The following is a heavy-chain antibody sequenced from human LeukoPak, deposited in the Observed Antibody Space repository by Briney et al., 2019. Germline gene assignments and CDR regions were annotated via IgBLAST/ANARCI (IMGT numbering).Heavy chain of an antibody. V-gene: IGHV4-61*01. CDR2: IYYSGST. J-gene: IGHJ4*02. Sequence: SETLSLTCTVSGGSVSSGSYYRSWIRQPPGKGLEWIGYIYYSGSTNYNPSLKSRVTISVDTSKNQFPLKLSSVTAADTAVYYCARVSGERWSRFDYWGQGTLVTVFS. CDR1: GGSVSSGSYY. CDR3: ARVSGERWSRFDY. D-gene: IGHD4-23*01.